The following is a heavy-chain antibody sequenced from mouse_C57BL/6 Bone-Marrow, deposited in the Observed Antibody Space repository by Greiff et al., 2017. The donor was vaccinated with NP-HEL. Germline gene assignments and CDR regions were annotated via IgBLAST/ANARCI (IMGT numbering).Heavy chain of an antibody. Sequence: EVKVVESGGGLVKPGGSLKLSCAASGFTFSSYAMSWVRQTPEKRLEWVATISDGGSYTYYPDNVKGRFTISRDNAKNNLYLQMSHLKSEDTAMYYCARYGSSIYYYAMDYWGQGTSVTVSS. CDR3: ARYGSSIYYYAMDY. CDR1: GFTFSSYA. V-gene: IGHV5-4*03. D-gene: IGHD1-1*01. CDR2: ISDGGSYT. J-gene: IGHJ4*01.